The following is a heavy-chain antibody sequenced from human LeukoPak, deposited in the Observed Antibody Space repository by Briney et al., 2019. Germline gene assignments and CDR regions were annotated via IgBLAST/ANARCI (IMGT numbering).Heavy chain of an antibody. CDR2: IHGDGTR. D-gene: IGHD6-13*01. CDR1: GFTVSSKY. J-gene: IGHJ4*02. CDR3: ATRIAATGRYYSDL. V-gene: IGHV3-53*01. Sequence: PGGSLRLSCAASGFTVSSKYMSWVRQAPGKGLECVSSIHGDGTRYYADSVKGRFSITRDNSKNTLYLHMNSLRAEDMAVYHCATRIAATGRYYSDLWGQGTLVTVSS.